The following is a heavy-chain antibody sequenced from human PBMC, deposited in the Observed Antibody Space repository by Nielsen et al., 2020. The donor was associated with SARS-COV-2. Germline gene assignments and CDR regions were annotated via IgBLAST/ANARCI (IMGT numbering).Heavy chain of an antibody. CDR3: ARGYSYGSYYYYGMDV. CDR2: IIPIFGTA. CDR1: GGTFSNYA. D-gene: IGHD5-18*01. Sequence: SVKVSCKASGGTFSNYAISWVRQAPGQGLEWMGGIIPIFGTANYAQKFQGRVTITADESTSTAYMELSSLRSEDTAVYYCARGYSYGSYYYYGMDVWGQGTTVTVSS. J-gene: IGHJ6*02. V-gene: IGHV1-69*13.